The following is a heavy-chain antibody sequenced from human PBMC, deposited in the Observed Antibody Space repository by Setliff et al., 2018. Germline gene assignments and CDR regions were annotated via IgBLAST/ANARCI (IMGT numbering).Heavy chain of an antibody. CDR1: GGSINNYH. CDR2: VGYNGNT. D-gene: IGHD1-26*01. CDR3: ARWGENSGRPDWRAFDI. Sequence: SETLSLTCTVSGGSINNYHWNWIRQPPGKGLEWIGYVGYNGNTHYNPSLNSRVTISVDTSKNQFSLKLTSVSAADTAVYYCARWGENSGRPDWRAFDIWGQGTMVTVSS. V-gene: IGHV4-59*01. J-gene: IGHJ3*02.